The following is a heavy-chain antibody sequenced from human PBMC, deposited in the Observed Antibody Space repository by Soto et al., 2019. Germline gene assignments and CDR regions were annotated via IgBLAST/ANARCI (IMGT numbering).Heavy chain of an antibody. CDR2: IYYSGST. CDR1: GGSISSHY. Sequence: PSETLSLTCTVSGGSISSHYWSWIRQPPGKGLEWIGYIYYSGSTNYNPSLKSRVTISVDTSKNQFSLKLSSVTAADTAVYYCARGGPHYDFWSGYPPDVWGKGTTVTVSS. J-gene: IGHJ6*04. CDR3: ARGGPHYDFWSGYPPDV. V-gene: IGHV4-59*11. D-gene: IGHD3-3*01.